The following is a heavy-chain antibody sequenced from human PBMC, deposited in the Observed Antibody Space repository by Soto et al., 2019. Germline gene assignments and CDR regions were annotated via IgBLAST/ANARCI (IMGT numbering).Heavy chain of an antibody. Sequence: EVQLVESGGGLVQPGGSLRLSCAASGFTFSSYSMTWVRQAPGKGLEWVSYISSSSGSIFYADSVKGRFTISRDNAKNSLYLQMTSLRAEDTAVYFCASNDILTGFDHWGQGTLVTVSP. CDR1: GFTFSSYS. D-gene: IGHD3-9*01. CDR3: ASNDILTGFDH. J-gene: IGHJ4*02. CDR2: ISSSSGSI. V-gene: IGHV3-48*01.